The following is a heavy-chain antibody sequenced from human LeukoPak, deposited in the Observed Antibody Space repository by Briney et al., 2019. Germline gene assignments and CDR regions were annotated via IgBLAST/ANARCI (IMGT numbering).Heavy chain of an antibody. D-gene: IGHD6-19*01. Sequence: PGRSLRLSCAASGFTFSSYAMQWVRQAPGKGLGWVGRIKSKTDGGTTDYATAVKGRFTISRDDSKSTLYLQMNSLKTEDTAVYYCVLMVEDSSGWYARYYMDVWGKGTTVTVSS. J-gene: IGHJ6*03. CDR2: IKSKTDGGTT. CDR1: GFTFSSYA. CDR3: VLMVEDSSGWYARYYMDV. V-gene: IGHV3-15*01.